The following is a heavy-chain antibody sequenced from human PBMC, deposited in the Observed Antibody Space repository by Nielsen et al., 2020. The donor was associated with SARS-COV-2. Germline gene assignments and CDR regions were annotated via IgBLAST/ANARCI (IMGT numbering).Heavy chain of an antibody. D-gene: IGHD6-13*01. CDR3: AKDLSVVAAAGPFDY. CDR2: ISYDGSNK. V-gene: IGHV3-30*18. J-gene: IGHJ4*02. CDR1: GFTFSSYG. Sequence: GESLKISCAASGFTFSSYGMHWVRQAPGKGLEWVAVISYDGSNKYYADSVKGRFTISRDNSKNTLYLQMNSLRAEDTAVYYCAKDLSVVAAAGPFDYWGQRTLVTVSS.